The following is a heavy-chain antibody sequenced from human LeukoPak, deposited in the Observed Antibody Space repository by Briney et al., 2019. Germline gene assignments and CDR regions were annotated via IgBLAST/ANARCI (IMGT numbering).Heavy chain of an antibody. CDR1: GFTFSSYA. D-gene: IGHD3-22*01. V-gene: IGHV3-23*01. J-gene: IGHJ4*02. CDR2: ISGSGGST. CDR3: AKRGVVIRVILVGFHKEAYYFDS. Sequence: GGSLRLSCAASGFTFSSYAMSWVRQAPGKGLEWVSAISGSGGSTYYADSVKGRFTIARDNSKNTLYLQMNSMRAEDTAVYFCAKRGVVIRVILVGFHKEAYYFDSWGQGALVTVSS.